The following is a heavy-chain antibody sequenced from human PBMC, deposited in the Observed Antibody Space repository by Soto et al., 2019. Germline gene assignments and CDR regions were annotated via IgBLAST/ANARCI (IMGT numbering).Heavy chain of an antibody. V-gene: IGHV4-39*01. J-gene: IGHJ4*02. D-gene: IGHD2-15*01. Sequence: SETLSLTCDVSGGPIDNSHSFWGWIRQPPGKGLAFIGSVYYSGGAYYNPSLKSRVTVSVDTSKNQLSLRVNYVTAADTAVYYCLRVVEAATRHTEFDSWGQGILVTVSS. CDR2: VYYSGGA. CDR3: LRVVEAATRHTEFDS. CDR1: GGPIDNSHSF.